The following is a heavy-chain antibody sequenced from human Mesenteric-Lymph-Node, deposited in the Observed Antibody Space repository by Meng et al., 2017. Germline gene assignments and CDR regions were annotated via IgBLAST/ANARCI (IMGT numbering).Heavy chain of an antibody. CDR2: INPINGAT. CDR3: ARITGTYLAN. CDR1: GYTFSDHY. V-gene: IGHV1-2*06. D-gene: IGHD1-26*01. Sequence: QVQLVQSGAEVKKPGASVKVSCKASGYTFSDHYIHWVRQAPGQGLEWMGRINPINGATNHAQKFQGRVTTTRDTSISTAYMELTRLKSDDTAVYFCARITGTYLANWGQGTLVTVSS. J-gene: IGHJ4*02.